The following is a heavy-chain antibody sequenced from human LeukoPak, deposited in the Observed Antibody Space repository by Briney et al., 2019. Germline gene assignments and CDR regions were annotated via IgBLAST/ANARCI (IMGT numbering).Heavy chain of an antibody. CDR3: ARVRGSPPEEIDY. Sequence: GGSLRFSCAASGFIFSSYSMIWARQAPGKGLEWVSSISTSSGYIYYADSVKGRFTTSRDNAKNSLHLQMNSLRAEDTALYYCARVRGSPPEEIDYWGQGTLVTVSS. J-gene: IGHJ4*02. CDR2: ISTSSGYI. CDR1: GFIFSSYS. V-gene: IGHV3-21*01. D-gene: IGHD3-10*01.